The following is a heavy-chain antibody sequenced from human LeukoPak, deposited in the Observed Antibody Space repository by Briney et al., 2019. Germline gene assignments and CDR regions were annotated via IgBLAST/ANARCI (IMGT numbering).Heavy chain of an antibody. J-gene: IGHJ4*02. Sequence: SGGSLRLSCAASGFTVSSNYMSWVRQAPGKGLEWVSVIYSGGSTYYADSVKGRFTISRDNSKNTLYLQMNSLRAEDTAVYYCARRGYYDVLTGSAYFFDCWGQGTLVTVSS. V-gene: IGHV3-53*01. D-gene: IGHD3-9*01. CDR2: IYSGGST. CDR1: GFTVSSNY. CDR3: ARRGYYDVLTGSAYFFDC.